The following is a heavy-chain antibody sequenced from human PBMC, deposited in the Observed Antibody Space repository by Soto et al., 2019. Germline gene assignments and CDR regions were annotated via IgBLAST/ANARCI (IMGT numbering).Heavy chain of an antibody. J-gene: IGHJ1*01. CDR1: EFSLNTSGVG. CDR3: APYRADYYGAGSYYHPPAEYFHH. V-gene: IGHV2-5*02. Sequence: QITLKESGPPLVKPTQTLTLTCTFSEFSLNTSGVGVGWIRQPPGKALEWLALIYWDDDKRYSPSLKSRLTIPKDTSKNQVVLTMTNLDHLDTATYYCAPYRADYYGAGSYYHPPAEYFHHWGQGTLVTVSS. D-gene: IGHD3-10*01. CDR2: IYWDDDK.